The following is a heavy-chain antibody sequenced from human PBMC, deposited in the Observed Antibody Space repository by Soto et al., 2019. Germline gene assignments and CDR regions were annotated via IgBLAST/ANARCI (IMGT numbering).Heavy chain of an antibody. CDR1: GFTFRSYT. J-gene: IGHJ4*02. Sequence: PGGSLRLSCVASGFTFRSYTMSWVRQAPGRGLEWVASIIGGDGPTYYADSVKGRFTISRDNSKSALYLQMNNLRAEDTAVYYCAKEKRPDGVSDIDYWGQGTLVTVSS. V-gene: IGHV3-23*01. CDR3: AKEKRPDGVSDIDY. D-gene: IGHD1-1*01. CDR2: IIGGDGPT.